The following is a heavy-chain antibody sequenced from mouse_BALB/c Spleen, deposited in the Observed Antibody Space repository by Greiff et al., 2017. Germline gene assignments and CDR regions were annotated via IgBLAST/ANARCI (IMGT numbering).Heavy chain of an antibody. D-gene: IGHD2-3*01. V-gene: IGHV5-4*02. CDR3: ARDPDGSCVGEFDY. Sequence: EVHLVESGGGLVKPGGSLKLSCAASGFTFSDYDMYWVRQTPEKRLEWVATISDSGSYTYYPDSVKGRFTISRDNAKNNLYLQMRSLKSEDAARYYCARDPDGSCVGEFDYWGQGTTLTVSS. CDR2: ISDSGSYT. J-gene: IGHJ2*01. CDR1: GFTFSDYD.